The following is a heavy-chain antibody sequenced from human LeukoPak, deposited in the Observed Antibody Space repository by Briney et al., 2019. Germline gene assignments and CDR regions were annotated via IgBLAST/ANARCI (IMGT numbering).Heavy chain of an antibody. CDR3: ARAYPPDFWSGPRGGGGHFDY. CDR2: INPNSGGT. CDR1: GYTFTGYY. Sequence: ASVKVSCKASGYTFTGYYMHWVRQAPGQGLEWMGWINPNSGGTNYAQKFQGRVTMTRDTSISTAYMELSRLRSDDTAVYYCARAYPPDFWSGPRGGGGHFDYWGQRTLVTVSS. D-gene: IGHD3-3*01. V-gene: IGHV1-2*02. J-gene: IGHJ4*02.